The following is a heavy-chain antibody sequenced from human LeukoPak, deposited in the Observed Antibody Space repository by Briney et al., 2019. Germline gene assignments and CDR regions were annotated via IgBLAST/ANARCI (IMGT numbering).Heavy chain of an antibody. CDR2: VYHSGST. J-gene: IGHJ4*02. D-gene: IGHD3-3*01. CDR3: ARQVDLLGFLDS. Sequence: SETLSLTCTISGGSISSYHGSWIRQPPGKGLEWIGCVYHSGSTKYNPSLKSRVTVSADTSKNQFSLKLSSVTAADTAVYFCARQVDLLGFLDSWGQGTLVTVSS. V-gene: IGHV4-59*08. CDR1: GGSISSYH.